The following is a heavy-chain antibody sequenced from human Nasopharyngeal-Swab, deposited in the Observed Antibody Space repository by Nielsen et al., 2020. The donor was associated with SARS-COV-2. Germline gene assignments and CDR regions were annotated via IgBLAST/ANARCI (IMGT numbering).Heavy chain of an antibody. J-gene: IGHJ6*02. CDR1: GFTFSSYS. CDR3: ARDKLGGGLGYYYGMDV. D-gene: IGHD1-26*01. Sequence: GESLKISCAASGFTFSSYSMNWVRQAPGKGLEWVSSISSGSSYIYYADSVKGRFTISRDNAKNSLYLQMNSLRAEDTAVYYCARDKLGGGLGYYYGMDVWGQGTTVTVSS. CDR2: ISSGSSYI. V-gene: IGHV3-21*01.